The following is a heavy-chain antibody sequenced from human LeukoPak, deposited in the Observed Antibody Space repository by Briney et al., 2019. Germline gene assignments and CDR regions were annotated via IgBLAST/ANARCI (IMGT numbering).Heavy chain of an antibody. V-gene: IGHV4-59*01. CDR2: VYYTGNT. D-gene: IGHD6-19*01. Sequence: SETLSFTCTVSGGSITNYYWSWIRQPPGKGLEWIGYVYYTGNTNYNPSLKSRVTISLDTSKNQFSLKLTSVTAADTAMYYCARSAGSGWYGIDSWGQGTLVTVSS. J-gene: IGHJ4*02. CDR1: GGSITNYY. CDR3: ARSAGSGWYGIDS.